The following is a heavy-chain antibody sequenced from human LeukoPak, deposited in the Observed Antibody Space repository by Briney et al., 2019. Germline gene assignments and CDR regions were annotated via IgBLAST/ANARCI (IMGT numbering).Heavy chain of an antibody. J-gene: IGHJ1*01. CDR1: GFTFGDYA. D-gene: IGHD2-15*01. CDR3: TRVGCSGGSCYSTQYFQH. V-gene: IGHV3-49*04. CDR2: IRSKAYGGTT. Sequence: GGSLRLSCTASGFTFGDYAMSWVRQAPGKGLEWVGFIRSKAYGGTTEYAASVKGRFTISRDDPKSIAYLQMNSLKTEDTAVYYCTRVGCSGGSCYSTQYFQHWGQGTLVTVSS.